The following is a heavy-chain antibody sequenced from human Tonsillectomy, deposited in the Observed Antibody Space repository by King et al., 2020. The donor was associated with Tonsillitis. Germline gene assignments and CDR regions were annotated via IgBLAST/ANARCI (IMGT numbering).Heavy chain of an antibody. CDR3: ARAMGIVLMVYAVDAFDI. D-gene: IGHD2-8*01. V-gene: IGHV3-11*01. CDR2: ISSSGSTI. CDR1: GFTFSDYY. J-gene: IGHJ3*02. Sequence: VQLVESGGGLVKPGGSLRLSCAASGFTFSDYYMSWIRQAPGKGLEWVSYISSSGSTIYYADSVKGRFTISRDNAKNSLYLQMNSLRAEDTAVYYCARAMGIVLMVYAVDAFDIWGQGKMVTVSS.